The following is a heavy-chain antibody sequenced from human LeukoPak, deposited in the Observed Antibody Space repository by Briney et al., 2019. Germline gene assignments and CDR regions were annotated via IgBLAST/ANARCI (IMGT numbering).Heavy chain of an antibody. D-gene: IGHD2-21*02. Sequence: PSMKVSCKASGYTFTGYLMHWVRQAPGQGLEWMGWINPYSGATLYAQTFQGRVTITRDTSISTAYMELSRLSFDDTAVYYCARGDMATPWGQRAQVTVSS. J-gene: IGHJ5*02. CDR1: GYTFTGYL. V-gene: IGHV1-2*02. CDR3: ARGDMATP. CDR2: INPYSGAT.